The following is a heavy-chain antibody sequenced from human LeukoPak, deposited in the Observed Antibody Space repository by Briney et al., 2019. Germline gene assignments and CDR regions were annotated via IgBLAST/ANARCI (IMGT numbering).Heavy chain of an antibody. CDR1: AFTFSRYA. Sequence: GTSLRLSCAVSAFTFSRYAMHWVRQAPGKGLEWVAVISYDGSKKADSVKGRFTISRDNSKNTLYLQMTSLRAEDTAVYYCARDSSDYWGQGTLVTVSS. V-gene: IGHV3-30-3*01. CDR3: ARDSSDY. J-gene: IGHJ4*02. CDR2: ISYDGSKK.